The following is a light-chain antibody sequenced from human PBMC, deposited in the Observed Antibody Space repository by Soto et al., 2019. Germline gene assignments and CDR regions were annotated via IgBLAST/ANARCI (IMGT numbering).Light chain of an antibody. CDR1: QSVNNN. CDR3: QQYSNGPPMYT. V-gene: IGKV3-15*01. CDR2: GAS. J-gene: IGKJ2*01. Sequence: EIVMTQSPATLSVSPGERATLSCRASQSVNNNLAWYQQKPGQAPRLLIYGASTRATGISARFSGSGSGTEFTLTISSLQSEDSAVYFCQQYSNGPPMYTFGQGTKLEIK.